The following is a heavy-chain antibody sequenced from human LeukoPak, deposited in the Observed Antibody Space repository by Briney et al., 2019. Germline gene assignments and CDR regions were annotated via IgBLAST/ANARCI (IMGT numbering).Heavy chain of an antibody. D-gene: IGHD3-16*01. J-gene: IGHJ1*01. CDR3: ARDQYDYVWGSPQGLGYFQH. CDR1: GFTFSSYW. CDR2: IKQDGSEK. Sequence: GGSLRLSCAASGFTFSSYWMSWVRQAPRKGLEWVANIKQDGSEKYYVDSVKGRFTISRDNAKNSLYLQMNSLRAEDTAVYYCARDQYDYVWGSPQGLGYFQHWGQGTLVTVSS. V-gene: IGHV3-7*01.